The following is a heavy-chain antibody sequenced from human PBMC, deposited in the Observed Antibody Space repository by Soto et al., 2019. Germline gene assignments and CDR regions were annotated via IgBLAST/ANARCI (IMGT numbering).Heavy chain of an antibody. CDR2: ISGSGGST. CDR3: AKTYSSSWSPYY. CDR1: GFTFSSYA. Sequence: PRGSLRLSCAASGFTFSSYAMSWVRQAPGKGLEWVSAISGSGGSTYYADSVKGRFTISRDNSKNTLYLQMNSLRAEDTAVYYCAKTYSSSWSPYYWGQGTLVTVSS. V-gene: IGHV3-23*01. D-gene: IGHD6-13*01. J-gene: IGHJ4*02.